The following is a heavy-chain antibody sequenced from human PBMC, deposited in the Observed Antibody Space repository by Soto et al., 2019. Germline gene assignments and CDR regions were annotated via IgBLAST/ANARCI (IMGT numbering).Heavy chain of an antibody. CDR2: ISAYNGNT. CDR3: AVVYYDFWSGPQDTLDP. CDR1: GYTFTSYG. J-gene: IGHJ5*02. Sequence: ASVKVSCKASGYTFTSYGISWVRQAPGQGLEWMGWISAYNGNTNYAQKLQGRVTMTTDTSTSTAYMELRSLRSDDTAVYYCAVVYYDFWSGPQDTLDPWGQGNLVTVSS. V-gene: IGHV1-18*01. D-gene: IGHD3-3*01.